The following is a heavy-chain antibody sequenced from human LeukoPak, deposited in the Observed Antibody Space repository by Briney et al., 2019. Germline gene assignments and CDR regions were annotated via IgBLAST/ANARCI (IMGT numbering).Heavy chain of an antibody. CDR3: ARDYGSGSYRDYYYMDV. D-gene: IGHD3-10*01. Sequence: SETLPLTCAVYGGSFSGYYWSWIRQPPGKGLEWIGEINHSGSTNYNPSLKSRVTISVDTSKNQFSLKLSSVTAADTAVYYCARDYGSGSYRDYYYMDVWGKGTTVTVSS. CDR1: GGSFSGYY. V-gene: IGHV4-34*01. CDR2: INHSGST. J-gene: IGHJ6*03.